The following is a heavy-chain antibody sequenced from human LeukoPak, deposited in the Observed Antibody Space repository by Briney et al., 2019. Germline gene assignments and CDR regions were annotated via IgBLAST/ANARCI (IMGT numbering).Heavy chain of an antibody. CDR1: GGSISSYY. D-gene: IGHD3-3*01. J-gene: IGHJ4*02. CDR2: INHSGST. CDR3: ARGRPYYDFWSGYYNYFDY. V-gene: IGHV4-34*01. Sequence: SETLSLTCTVSGGSISSYYWSWIRQPPGKGLEWIGEINHSGSTNYNPSLKSRVTISVDTSKNQFSLKLSSVTAADTAVYYCARGRPYYDFWSGYYNYFDYWGQGTLVTVSS.